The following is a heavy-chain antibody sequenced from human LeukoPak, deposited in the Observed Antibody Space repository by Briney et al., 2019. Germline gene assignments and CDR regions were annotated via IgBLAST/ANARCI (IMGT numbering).Heavy chain of an antibody. V-gene: IGHV4-30-4*08. CDR1: GGSISSGGYY. Sequence: PSQTLSLTCTVSGGSISSGGYYWSWVRQPPGKGLEWIGYIYYSGSTYYNPSLNSRVTISVDTSKDQFSLKMSSVTTADTALYYCARQDHTTVALDAFAIWGQGTMVTVSS. CDR2: IYYSGST. J-gene: IGHJ3*02. CDR3: ARQDHTTVALDAFAI. D-gene: IGHD4-23*01.